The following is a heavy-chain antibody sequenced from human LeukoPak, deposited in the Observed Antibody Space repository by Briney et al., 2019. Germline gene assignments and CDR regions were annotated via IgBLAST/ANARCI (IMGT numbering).Heavy chain of an antibody. V-gene: IGHV1-8*01. CDR2: MNPNSGNT. CDR1: GYTFTSYD. J-gene: IGHJ4*02. Sequence: GASVTVSCKASGYTFTSYDINWVRQATGQGLEWMGWMNPNSGNTGYAQKFQGRVTMTRNTSISTAYMELSSLRSEDTAVYYCAREKKYSGYDRLFDYWGQGTLVTVSS. CDR3: AREKKYSGYDRLFDY. D-gene: IGHD5-12*01.